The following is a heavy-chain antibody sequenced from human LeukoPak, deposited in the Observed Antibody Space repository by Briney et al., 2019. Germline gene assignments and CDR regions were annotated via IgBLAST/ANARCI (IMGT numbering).Heavy chain of an antibody. Sequence: SETLSLTCTVSGGAITAYYWSWLRQPPGKGLEWIGYIYYSGITNYNPSLKSRVTMSVGTSKYHFYLKLSSVTAADTAVYFCARRMSPGGWFGPWGQGTPVTVSS. CDR2: IYYSGIT. CDR3: ARRMSPGGWFGP. CDR1: GGAITAYY. V-gene: IGHV4-59*08. J-gene: IGHJ5*02. D-gene: IGHD4-23*01.